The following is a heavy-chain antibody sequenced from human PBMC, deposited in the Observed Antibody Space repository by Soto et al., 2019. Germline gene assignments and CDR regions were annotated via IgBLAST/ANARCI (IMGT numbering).Heavy chain of an antibody. Sequence: GASVKLSCKACGDSFTSYAMNWVRQAPKQGLEWMGWINTNTGNPTYAQGFTGRFVFSLGTSVSTAYLQICSLKAEDTAVYYCARDIDSSGWYGFYYGMDVWGQGTTVTVSS. J-gene: IGHJ6*02. CDR2: INTNTGNP. D-gene: IGHD6-19*01. V-gene: IGHV7-4-1*01. CDR3: ARDIDSSGWYGFYYGMDV. CDR1: GDSFTSYA.